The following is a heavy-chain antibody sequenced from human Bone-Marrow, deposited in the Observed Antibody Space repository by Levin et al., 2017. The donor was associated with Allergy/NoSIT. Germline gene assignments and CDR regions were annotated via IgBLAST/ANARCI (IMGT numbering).Heavy chain of an antibody. V-gene: IGHV5-10-1*01. CDR2: VDPTDSRA. J-gene: IGHJ4*02. Sequence: GGSLRLSCKGSGYNFIASWINWVRQRPGKGLEWMGRVDPTDSRAQHSPSFQGHVTMSVDKSVTTAFLHWSSLEASDTAIYYCARSPYCGDDCYSNDFDYWGQGTPVGVSS. CDR3: ARSPYCGDDCYSNDFDY. CDR1: GYNFIASW. D-gene: IGHD2-21*02.